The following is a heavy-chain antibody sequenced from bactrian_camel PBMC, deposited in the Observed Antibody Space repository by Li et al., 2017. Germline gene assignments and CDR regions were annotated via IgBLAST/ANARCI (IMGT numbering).Heavy chain of an antibody. CDR3: AASVRSWCDLTLLGKSAYNS. J-gene: IGHJ4*01. D-gene: IGHD3*01. Sequence: VQLVESGGGLVQTGGSLSLSCTYSGGSRNCIGWFRQAPGQEREGVAATGTDKIAYNDLVRGRFAFSQDNASNTVYLQMNSLKPEDTATYYSAASVRSWCDLTLLGKSAYNSWGQGTQVTVS. V-gene: IGHV3S53*01. CDR2: TGTDKI. CDR1: GGSRNC.